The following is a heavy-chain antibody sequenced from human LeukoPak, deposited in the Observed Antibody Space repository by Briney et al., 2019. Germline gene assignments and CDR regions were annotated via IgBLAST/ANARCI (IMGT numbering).Heavy chain of an antibody. CDR1: GGSFSGYY. V-gene: IGHV4-34*01. CDR3: AIVVPDA. Sequence: SETLSLTCAVYGGSFSGYYWSWIRQPPGKGLEWIGEINHSGSTNYNPSLKSRVTISVDTSKNQFSLNLSSVTAADAAVYYCAIVVPDAWGQGTLVTVSS. J-gene: IGHJ5*02. CDR2: INHSGST. D-gene: IGHD2-2*01.